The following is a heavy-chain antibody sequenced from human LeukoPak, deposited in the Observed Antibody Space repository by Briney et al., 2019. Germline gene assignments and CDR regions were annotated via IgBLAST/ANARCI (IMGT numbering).Heavy chain of an antibody. D-gene: IGHD3-3*01. Sequence: SETLSLTCTVSGGSISSSSSYWGWIRQPPGKGLEWIGSLYYSGSTYYNPCLKSRVTISVDTSKNQFSLKLSSVTAADTAVYYCARSRGFLEWLSIDYWGQGTLVTVSS. CDR1: GGSISSSSSY. J-gene: IGHJ4*02. CDR3: ARSRGFLEWLSIDY. V-gene: IGHV4-39*01. CDR2: LYYSGST.